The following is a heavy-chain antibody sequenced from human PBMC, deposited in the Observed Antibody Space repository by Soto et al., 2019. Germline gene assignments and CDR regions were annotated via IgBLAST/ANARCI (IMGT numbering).Heavy chain of an antibody. V-gene: IGHV1-69*01. J-gene: IGHJ6*02. D-gene: IGHD3-16*01. Sequence: QVQLVQSGAEVKKPGSSVNVSCKASGGTFSSYASSWVRQAPGQGLEWMGGVIPIFGKANDAQKFQGRVTSTADESTCTAYMDLSRLRYAATAVYYCARDPLGCISPVKYYYYSMDVWGQWTTVTVSS. CDR1: GGTFSSYA. CDR2: VIPIFGKA. CDR3: ARDPLGCISPVKYYYYSMDV.